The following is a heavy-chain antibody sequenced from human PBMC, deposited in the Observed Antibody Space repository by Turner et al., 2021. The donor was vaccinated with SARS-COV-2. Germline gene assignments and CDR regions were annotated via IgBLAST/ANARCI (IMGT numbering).Heavy chain of an antibody. CDR2: FDPEDGET. D-gene: IGHD2-8*01. V-gene: IGHV1-24*01. CDR1: GYPLIELS. J-gene: IGHJ5*02. Sequence: QVQLVQSGAEVKKPGASVKVSGKVSGYPLIELSMHWVRQAPGKGLEWMGGFDPEDGETIYAQKFQGRVTMTEDTSTDTAYMELSSLRSEDTAVYYCATAPPYCTNGVCPNWFDPWGQGTLVTVSS. CDR3: ATAPPYCTNGVCPNWFDP.